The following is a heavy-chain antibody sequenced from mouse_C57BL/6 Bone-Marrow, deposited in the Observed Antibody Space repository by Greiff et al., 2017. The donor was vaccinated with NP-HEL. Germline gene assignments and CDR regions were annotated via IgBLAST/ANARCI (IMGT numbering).Heavy chain of an antibody. CDR1: GYTFTSYW. CDR2: IYPSDSET. J-gene: IGHJ1*03. D-gene: IGHD2-2*01. V-gene: IGHV1-61*01. CDR3: ARGSYYGYDEGFWYFDV. Sequence: QVQLQQSGAELVRPGSSVKLSCKASGYTFTSYWMDWVKQRPGQGLEWIGNIYPSDSETHYNQKFKDKATLTVDKSSSTAYMQLSSLTSEDSAVYYCARGSYYGYDEGFWYFDVWGTGTTVTVSS.